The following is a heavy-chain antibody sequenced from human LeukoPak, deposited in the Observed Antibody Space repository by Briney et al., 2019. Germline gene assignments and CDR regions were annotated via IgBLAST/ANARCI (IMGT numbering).Heavy chain of an antibody. V-gene: IGHV4-59*11. Sequence: PSETLSLTCSVSGGSIGSHYWTWIRQPPGRGLEWIGYIYFSGSTNYNPSLKSRVTISVDTSKNHFSLKLTSVTAADTAMYYCARGRKYTNGYRVTELGSGYFDYWGQGILVTVSS. D-gene: IGHD5-18*01. CDR2: IYFSGST. J-gene: IGHJ4*02. CDR3: ARGRKYTNGYRVTELGSGYFDY. CDR1: GGSIGSHY.